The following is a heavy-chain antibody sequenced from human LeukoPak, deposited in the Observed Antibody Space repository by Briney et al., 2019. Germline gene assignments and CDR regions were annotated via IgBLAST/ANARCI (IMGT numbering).Heavy chain of an antibody. Sequence: PSETLSLTCTVSGGSISSSSYYWGWIRQPPGKGLEWIGSIYYSGSTYYNPSLKSRVTISVDTSKNQFSLKLSSVTAADTAVYYCARSVITMVRESNFDYWGQGTLVTVSS. V-gene: IGHV4-39*07. CDR1: GGSISSSSYY. J-gene: IGHJ4*02. CDR3: ARSVITMVRESNFDY. D-gene: IGHD3-10*01. CDR2: IYYSGST.